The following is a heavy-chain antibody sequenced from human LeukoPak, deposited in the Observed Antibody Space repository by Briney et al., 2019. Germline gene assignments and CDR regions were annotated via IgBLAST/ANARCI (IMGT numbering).Heavy chain of an antibody. D-gene: IGHD1-1*01. Sequence: GGSLGLSCAASGFTVSSNYMSWVRQAPGKGLEWVAVISYDGSNKYYADSVKGRFTISRDNSKNTLYLQMNSLRAEDTAVYYCARGPVSGTDAFDIWGQGTMVTVSS. CDR3: ARGPVSGTDAFDI. CDR1: GFTVSSNY. V-gene: IGHV3-30-3*01. J-gene: IGHJ3*02. CDR2: ISYDGSNK.